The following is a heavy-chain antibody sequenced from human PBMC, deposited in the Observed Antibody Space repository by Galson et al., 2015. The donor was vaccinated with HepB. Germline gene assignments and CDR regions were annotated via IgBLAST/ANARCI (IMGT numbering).Heavy chain of an antibody. J-gene: IGHJ4*02. D-gene: IGHD2-2*01. CDR2: MNTDGSGI. CDR3: ARGDPVPGAY. V-gene: IGHV3-74*01. Sequence: SLRLSCAASGFTFSSYWMHWVRQAPGKGLVWVSRMNTDGSGITYADSVKGRFTASRDNARNTLYLQLNSLRVEDTAVYYCARGDPVPGAYWGQGTLVTVSS. CDR1: GFTFSSYW.